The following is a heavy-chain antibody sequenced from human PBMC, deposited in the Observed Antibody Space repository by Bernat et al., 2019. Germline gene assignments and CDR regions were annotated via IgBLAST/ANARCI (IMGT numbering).Heavy chain of an antibody. CDR2: IKSKTDGGTT. Sequence: EVQLVESGGGLVKPGGSLRLSCAASGFTFSNAWMSWVRQAPGKGLEWVGRIKSKTDGGTTDYAAPVKGRFTISRDDSKNTLYLQMNSLKTEDTAVYYCTTLDYYGSGSYLFCGSYYYYGMDVWGQGTTVTVSS. D-gene: IGHD3-10*01. V-gene: IGHV3-15*01. J-gene: IGHJ6*02. CDR1: GFTFSNAW. CDR3: TTLDYYGSGSYLFCGSYYYYGMDV.